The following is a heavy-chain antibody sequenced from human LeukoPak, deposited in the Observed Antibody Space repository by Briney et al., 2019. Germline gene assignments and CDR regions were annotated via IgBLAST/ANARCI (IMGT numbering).Heavy chain of an antibody. D-gene: IGHD2-2*01. CDR2: LYSGGTS. CDR1: GFDVSTTY. J-gene: IGHJ4*02. V-gene: IGHV3-53*05. Sequence: GGSLRLSCAASGFDVSTTYMCWVRQAPGKGLEWVSLLYSGGTSYDADSVKGRFTISRDNSKNTLYLQMKSLRAEDTAIYYCAKAVCSTTSCSLDYWGQGTLVTVSS. CDR3: AKAVCSTTSCSLDY.